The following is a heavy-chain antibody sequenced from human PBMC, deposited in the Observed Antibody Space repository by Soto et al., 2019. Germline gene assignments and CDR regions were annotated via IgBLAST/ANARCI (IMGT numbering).Heavy chain of an antibody. D-gene: IGHD5-12*01. CDR1: GFTFSSYG. Sequence: PGGSLRLSCAASGFTFSSYGMHWVRQAPGKGLEWVAVISYDGSNKYYADSVKGRFTISRDNSKNTLYLQMNSLRAEDTAVYYCAKSGPIVATDWGNYYYYGMDVWGQGTTVTVSS. CDR3: AKSGPIVATDWGNYYYYGMDV. CDR2: ISYDGSNK. J-gene: IGHJ6*02. V-gene: IGHV3-30*18.